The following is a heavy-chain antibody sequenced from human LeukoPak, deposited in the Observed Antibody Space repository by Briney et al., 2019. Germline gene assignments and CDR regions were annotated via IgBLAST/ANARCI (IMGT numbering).Heavy chain of an antibody. V-gene: IGHV4-30-2*01. CDR1: GGSISSGGYY. D-gene: IGHD4-17*01. CDR3: ARNLLYGDYNWFDP. CDR2: IYHSGST. J-gene: IGHJ5*02. Sequence: SQTLSLTCTVSGGSISSGGYYWSWIRQPPGKGLEWIGYIYHSGSTYYNPSLKSRVTISVDTSKNQFSLKLSSVTAADTAVYYCARNLLYGDYNWFDPWGQGTLVTVSS.